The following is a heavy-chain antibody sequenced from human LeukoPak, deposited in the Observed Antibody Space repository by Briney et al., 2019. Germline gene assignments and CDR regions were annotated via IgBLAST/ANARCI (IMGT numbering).Heavy chain of an antibody. V-gene: IGHV1-2*02. J-gene: IGHJ4*02. Sequence: GASVKVSCKASGYTFTGYYMHWVRQAPGQGLEWMGWINPNSGGANYAQKFQGRVTMTRDTSISTAYMELSRLRSDDTAVYYCASANPDYYDSSGYYSLAYWGQGTLVTVSS. D-gene: IGHD3-22*01. CDR3: ASANPDYYDSSGYYSLAY. CDR2: INPNSGGA. CDR1: GYTFTGYY.